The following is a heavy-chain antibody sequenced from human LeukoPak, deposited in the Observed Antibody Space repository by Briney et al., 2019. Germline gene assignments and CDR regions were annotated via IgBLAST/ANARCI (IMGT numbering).Heavy chain of an antibody. CDR3: ASPDLAVADQFGDAFDI. V-gene: IGHV4-39*01. Sequence: SETLSLTCTVSGGSISSSSYYWGWIRQPPGKGLEWIGSIYYSGSTYYNPSLKSRVTISVDTSKNQFSLKLSSVTAADTAVYYCASPDLAVADQFGDAFDIWGQGTMVTVSS. CDR2: IYYSGST. D-gene: IGHD6-19*01. CDR1: GGSISSSSYY. J-gene: IGHJ3*02.